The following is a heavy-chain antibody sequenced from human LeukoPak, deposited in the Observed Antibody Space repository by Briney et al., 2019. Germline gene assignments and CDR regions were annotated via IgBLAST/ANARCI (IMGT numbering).Heavy chain of an antibody. D-gene: IGHD2-15*01. V-gene: IGHV5-51*01. Sequence: GESLKISCKASGYSFTTYWIGWVRQMPGKGLEWMGIIYPADSDIRYSPSFQGQVTISADKSISTAYLQWNSLKASDTAMYYRARQEYCSGASCYTWFDPWGQGTLVTVSS. CDR2: IYPADSDI. CDR1: GYSFTTYW. J-gene: IGHJ5*02. CDR3: ARQEYCSGASCYTWFDP.